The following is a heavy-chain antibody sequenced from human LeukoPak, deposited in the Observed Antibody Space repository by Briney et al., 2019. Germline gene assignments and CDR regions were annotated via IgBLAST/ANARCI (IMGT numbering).Heavy chain of an antibody. CDR1: GFTFGTYW. CDR3: AGARGWEFSS. CDR2: IKQEVSVK. J-gene: IGHJ5*02. D-gene: IGHD3-16*02. Sequence: AGSLTLSCVASGFTFGTYWIGWVSQAEGRGLEWVATIKQEVSVKHYVGSVTERLTISTDNDKNSMLMQMNSLRAEDPAVYYCAGARGWEFSSWGQGTLVTVSS. V-gene: IGHV3-7*01.